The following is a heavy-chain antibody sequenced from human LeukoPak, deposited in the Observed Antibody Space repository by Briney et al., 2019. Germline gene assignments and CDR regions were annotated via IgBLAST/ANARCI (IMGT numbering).Heavy chain of an antibody. V-gene: IGHV1-18*01. CDR2: ISAYSGNT. D-gene: IGHD3-9*01. J-gene: IGHJ4*02. Sequence: GASVKVSCKASGYTFTSYGISWVRQAPGQGLEWMGWISAYSGNTNYAQKLQGRVTMTTDTSTSTAYMELRSLRSDDTAVYYCAREYWDILTGYLFDYWGQGTLVTVSS. CDR3: AREYWDILTGYLFDY. CDR1: GYTFTSYG.